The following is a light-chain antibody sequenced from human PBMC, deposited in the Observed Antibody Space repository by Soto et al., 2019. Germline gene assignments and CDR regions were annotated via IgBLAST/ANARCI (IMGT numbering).Light chain of an antibody. CDR3: SSYTSSSTDV. V-gene: IGLV2-14*01. CDR2: EVS. Sequence: QSVLTQPASVSGSPGQSIAISCTGSSSDVGIYNYVSWYQQHPGKVPKLIIYEVSNRLSGVSNRFSGSKSGNTASLTISGLQAEDEAEYYCSSYTSSSTDVSGTGTKVTVL. J-gene: IGLJ1*01. CDR1: SSDVGIYNY.